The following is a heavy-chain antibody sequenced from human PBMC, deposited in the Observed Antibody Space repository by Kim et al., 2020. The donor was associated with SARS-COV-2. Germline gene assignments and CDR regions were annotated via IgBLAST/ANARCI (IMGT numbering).Heavy chain of an antibody. J-gene: IGHJ5*02. D-gene: IGHD3-10*01. CDR2: FDPEDGET. Sequence: ASVKVSCKVSGYTLTELSMHWVRQAPGKGLEWMGGFDPEDGETIYAQKFQGRVTMTEDTSTDTAYMELSSLRSEDTAVYYCATGAYYYGSGSYGGWFDPWGQGTLVTVSS. CDR1: GYTLTELS. CDR3: ATGAYYYGSGSYGGWFDP. V-gene: IGHV1-24*01.